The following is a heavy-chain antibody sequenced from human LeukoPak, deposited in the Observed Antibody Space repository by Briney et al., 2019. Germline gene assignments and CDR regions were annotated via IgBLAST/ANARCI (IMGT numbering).Heavy chain of an antibody. J-gene: IGHJ4*02. Sequence: SETLSLTCTVSGGSISGYYWSWIRQPPGKGLEWIGYIYYSGSTNYNPSLKSRVTISVDTSKNQFSLKLSSVTAADTAVYYCARVRTFYGDADYWGQGTLVTVSS. CDR3: ARVRTFYGDADY. CDR2: IYYSGST. D-gene: IGHD4-17*01. CDR1: GGSISGYY. V-gene: IGHV4-59*01.